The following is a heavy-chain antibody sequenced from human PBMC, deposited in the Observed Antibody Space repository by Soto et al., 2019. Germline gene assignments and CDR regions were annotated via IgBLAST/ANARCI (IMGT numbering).Heavy chain of an antibody. D-gene: IGHD3-10*01. V-gene: IGHV1-69*13. CDR3: ARDLYHYGSGGNNWFDP. CDR1: GGTFSSYA. CDR2: IIPIFGTA. Sequence: VASVKVSCKASGGTFSSYAISWVRQAPGQGLEWMGGIIPIFGTANYAQKFQGRVTITADESTSTAYMELSSLRSEDTAVYYCARDLYHYGSGGNNWFDPWGQGTLVTVSS. J-gene: IGHJ5*02.